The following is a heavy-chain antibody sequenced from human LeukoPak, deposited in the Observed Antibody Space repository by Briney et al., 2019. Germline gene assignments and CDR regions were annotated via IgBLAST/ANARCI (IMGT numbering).Heavy chain of an antibody. D-gene: IGHD3-10*01. V-gene: IGHV4-34*01. CDR3: ARGLSGSYSGNWFDP. CDR2: INHSGST. Sequence: SETLSLTCAVYGGSFSGYYWSWIRQPPGKGLEWIGEINHSGSTNYNPSLKSRVTISVDTSKNQFSLKLSSVTAAVTAVYYCARGLSGSYSGNWFDPWGQGTLVTVSS. CDR1: GGSFSGYY. J-gene: IGHJ5*02.